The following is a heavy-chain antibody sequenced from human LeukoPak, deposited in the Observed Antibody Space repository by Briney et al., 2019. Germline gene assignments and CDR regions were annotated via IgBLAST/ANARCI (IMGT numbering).Heavy chain of an antibody. Sequence: GGSLRLSCAAFGFTFSSYAMSWVRQAPGKGLEWVSAISGSGGSTYYADSVKGRFTISRDNSKNTLYLQMNSLRAEDTAVYYCAKALVVVSAGYWGQGTLVTVSS. D-gene: IGHD2-15*01. CDR1: GFTFSSYA. CDR2: ISGSGGST. J-gene: IGHJ4*02. CDR3: AKALVVVSAGY. V-gene: IGHV3-23*01.